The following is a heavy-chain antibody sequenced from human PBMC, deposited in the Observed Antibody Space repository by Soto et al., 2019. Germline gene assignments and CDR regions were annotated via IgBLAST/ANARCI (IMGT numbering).Heavy chain of an antibody. V-gene: IGHV3-30*03. J-gene: IGHJ4*02. CDR1: GFAFSSYG. CDR3: VSDRGYGHASVPYS. CDR2: ISYDGSLQ. Sequence: QAQLVESGGGVVQPGRSLRLSCAASGFAFSSYGMHWVRQAPGTGLEWVAVISYDGSLQHYADSVKGRFTISRDNSKNMVLRQMSSLRAQDTAVYYCVSDRGYGHASVPYSWGQGTLVGVSS. D-gene: IGHD5-18*01.